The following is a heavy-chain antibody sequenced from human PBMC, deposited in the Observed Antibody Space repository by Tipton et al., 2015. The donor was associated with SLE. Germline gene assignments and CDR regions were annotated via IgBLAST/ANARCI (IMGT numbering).Heavy chain of an antibody. Sequence: TLSLTCTVSGGSISSGGYYWSWIRQPPGKGLEWIGYIYYSGSTNYNPSLKSRVTISVDTSKNQFSLKLSSVTAADTAVYYCAREGTYYYDSPPRAAFDIWGQGAMVTVSS. CDR3: AREGTYYYDSPPRAAFDI. D-gene: IGHD3-22*01. CDR1: GGSISSGGYY. V-gene: IGHV4-61*08. J-gene: IGHJ3*02. CDR2: IYYSGST.